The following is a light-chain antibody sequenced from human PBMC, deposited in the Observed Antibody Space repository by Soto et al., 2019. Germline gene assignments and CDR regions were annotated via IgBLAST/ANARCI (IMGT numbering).Light chain of an antibody. J-gene: IGKJ2*01. Sequence: DIVLTQSPGTLSLSPGERATLSCRASQSVSSSYLAWYQQEPGQTPRLLIYGASSRATGIPDRFSGSGSATDFTLTISRLEPEDFAVYYCQQYGDSPTFGQGTKLEIK. CDR3: QQYGDSPT. CDR1: QSVSSSY. V-gene: IGKV3-20*01. CDR2: GAS.